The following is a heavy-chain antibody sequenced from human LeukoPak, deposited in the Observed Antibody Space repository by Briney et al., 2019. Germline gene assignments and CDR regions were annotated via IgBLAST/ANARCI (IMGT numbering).Heavy chain of an antibody. CDR2: INHSGST. V-gene: IGHV4-34*01. CDR3: ARVGYSYVINDWSRTGLGAYPTKYYYHMDL. J-gene: IGHJ6*03. D-gene: IGHD5-18*01. CDR1: GGSFSGYY. Sequence: SETLSLTCAVYGGSFSGYYWSWIRQPPGKGLEWIGEINHSGSTNYNPSLKSRVTISGDTSKNQFSLKLSSVTAAGTAVYFCARVGYSYVINDWSRTGLGAYPTKYYYHMDLWGKGTTVTVSS.